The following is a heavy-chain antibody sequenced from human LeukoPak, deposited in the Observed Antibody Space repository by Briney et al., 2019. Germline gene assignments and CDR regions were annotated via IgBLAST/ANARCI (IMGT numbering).Heavy chain of an antibody. CDR1: GYSFTSYW. CDR3: ARLGYSSSWYLDY. V-gene: IGHV5-10-1*01. D-gene: IGHD6-13*01. Sequence: GESLKISCQGSGYSFTSYWIGWVRQMPARGLEWMGRIDPSDSYTNYSPSFQGHVTISVDKSISTAYLQWSSLKASDIAIYYCARLGYSSSWYLDYWGQGTLVTVSS. CDR2: IDPSDSYT. J-gene: IGHJ4*02.